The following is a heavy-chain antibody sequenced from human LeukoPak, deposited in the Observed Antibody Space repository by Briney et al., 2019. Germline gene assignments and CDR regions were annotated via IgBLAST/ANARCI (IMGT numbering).Heavy chain of an antibody. D-gene: IGHD6-19*01. CDR3: ARGPYSSGSDEYWFDP. J-gene: IGHJ5*02. Sequence: ASVKVSCKASGYNFIYYAIHWVRQAPGQSLEWMGWINSDNGNTKYSQKFQGRVTITRDTSISTAYMELSRLRSDDTAVYYCARGPYSSGSDEYWFDPWGQGTLVTVSS. V-gene: IGHV1-3*04. CDR2: INSDNGNT. CDR1: GYNFIYYA.